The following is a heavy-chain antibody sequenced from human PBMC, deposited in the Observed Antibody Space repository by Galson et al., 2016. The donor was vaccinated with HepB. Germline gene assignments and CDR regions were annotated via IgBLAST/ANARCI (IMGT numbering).Heavy chain of an antibody. CDR3: ARTHYEYSNHNCYLPDYYYYCMHG. Sequence: SVKVSCKASGGTFSSYATSWVRQAPGQGLEWMGGIIPIFGTTNYAQKFQGRVTITADKSTSTAYMNLTSLRSEDTAVYYCARTHYEYSNHNCYLPDYYYYCMHGWGHGTTVTVTS. J-gene: IGHJ6*02. V-gene: IGHV1-69*06. D-gene: IGHD2-21*02. CDR2: IIPIFGTT. CDR1: GGTFSSYA.